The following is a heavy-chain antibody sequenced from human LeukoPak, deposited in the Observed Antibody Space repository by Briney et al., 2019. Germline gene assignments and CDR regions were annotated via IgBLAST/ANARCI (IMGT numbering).Heavy chain of an antibody. CDR2: IYYSGST. Sequence: ASETLSLTCTVSGGSISSSSYYWGWIRQPPGKGLEWIGSIYYSGSTYYNPSLKSRVTISVDTSKNQFSLKLSSVTAADTAVYYCARLYSSSWYRAFDIWGQGTMVTVSS. J-gene: IGHJ3*02. CDR3: ARLYSSSWYRAFDI. V-gene: IGHV4-39*07. D-gene: IGHD6-13*01. CDR1: GGSISSSSYY.